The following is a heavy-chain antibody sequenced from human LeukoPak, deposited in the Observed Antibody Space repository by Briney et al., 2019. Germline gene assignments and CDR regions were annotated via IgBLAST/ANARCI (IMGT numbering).Heavy chain of an antibody. CDR3: ARGNGAGSYYTYSSFDY. V-gene: IGHV4-59*01. CDR1: GVSIRNYY. CDR2: MSYSGSG. J-gene: IGHJ4*02. D-gene: IGHD3-10*01. Sequence: PAETLSLTCTVSGVSIRNYYWGWLRQPPGKRLEWVGYMSYSGSGNYNPSLKSRVTISVDTSKNQISLKLSSVTAADTALYYCARGNGAGSYYTYSSFDYWGQGILVTVSS.